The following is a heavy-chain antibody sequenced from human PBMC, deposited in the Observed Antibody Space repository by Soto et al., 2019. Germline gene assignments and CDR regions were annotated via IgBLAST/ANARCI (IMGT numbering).Heavy chain of an antibody. D-gene: IGHD5-12*01. CDR1: GGSISSYY. V-gene: IGHV4-59*01. J-gene: IGHJ4*02. Sequence: SETLSLTCTVSGGSISSYYWSWIRQPPGKGLEWIGYIYYSGSTNYNPSLKSRVTISVDTSKNQFSLKLSSVTAADTAVYYCARYVGYGSFDYWGQGTLVTVSS. CDR2: IYYSGST. CDR3: ARYVGYGSFDY.